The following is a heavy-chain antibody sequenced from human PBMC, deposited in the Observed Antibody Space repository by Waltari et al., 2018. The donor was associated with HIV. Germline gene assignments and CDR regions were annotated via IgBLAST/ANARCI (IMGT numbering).Heavy chain of an antibody. CDR1: GFQFVDYG. V-gene: IGHV3-9*01. D-gene: IGHD3-9*01. J-gene: IGHJ3*02. CDR3: AKVGMTTLTSYAVDI. Sequence: EVQLVESGGGLVQPGGSLRLSCATYGFQFVDYGRDWVRQAPGEGLEWFSGISWDSGTIGYADSVKGRFTISRDNANNFLSLQMNNLRAEDTALYYCAKVGMTTLTSYAVDIWGQGTMVTVSS. CDR2: ISWDSGTI.